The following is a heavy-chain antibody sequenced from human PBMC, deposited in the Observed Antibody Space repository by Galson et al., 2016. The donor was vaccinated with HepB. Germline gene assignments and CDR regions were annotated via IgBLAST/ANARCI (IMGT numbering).Heavy chain of an antibody. D-gene: IGHD3-10*01. CDR1: GFTFSSYA. CDR3: ARAVHGSGSYWDK. CDR2: ISYDGSYE. Sequence: LRLSCAASGFTFSSYAMHWVRQAPGKGLEWVAVISYDGSYESYAGAVKGRFTISRDNFKNTLYLHLNSLRAEETAVYYCARAVHGSGSYWDKWGQGTLVAVPS. V-gene: IGHV3-30*04. J-gene: IGHJ4*02.